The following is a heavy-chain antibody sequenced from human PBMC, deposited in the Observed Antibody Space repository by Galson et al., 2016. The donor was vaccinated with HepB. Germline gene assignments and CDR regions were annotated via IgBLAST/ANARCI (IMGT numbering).Heavy chain of an antibody. CDR1: GFSFSTYN. Sequence: SLRLSCAASGFSFSTYNMNWVRQAPGKGLEWVSYISSSSTIYYADSVKGRFTISRHNAKNSLYLQMNSLRGEDTAMYYCGGLLVPAASYYPYYGMDVWGQGTTVTVSS. CDR2: ISSSSTI. CDR3: GGLLVPAASYYPYYGMDV. V-gene: IGHV3-69-1*01. J-gene: IGHJ6*02. D-gene: IGHD2-2*01.